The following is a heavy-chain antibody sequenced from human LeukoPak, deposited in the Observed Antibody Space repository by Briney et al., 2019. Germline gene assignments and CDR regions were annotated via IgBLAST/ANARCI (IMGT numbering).Heavy chain of an antibody. CDR1: GGSISSGGYY. CDR3: ARGADIAAAGTPNYFDY. Sequence: SETLSLTCTVSGGSISSGGYYWSWIRQPPGKGLEWIGEINHSGSTNYNPSLKSRVTISVDTFKNQFSLKLSSVTAADTAVYYCARGADIAAAGTPNYFDYWGQGTLVTVSS. D-gene: IGHD6-13*01. CDR2: INHSGST. J-gene: IGHJ4*02. V-gene: IGHV4-39*07.